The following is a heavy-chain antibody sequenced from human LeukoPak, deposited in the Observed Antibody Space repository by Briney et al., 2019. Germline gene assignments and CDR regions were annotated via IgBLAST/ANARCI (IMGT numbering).Heavy chain of an antibody. D-gene: IGHD4-23*01. Sequence: GGSLRLSCAASGFTLSTYWMHWVRQVPGKGLVWVSRINSDGSSTTHADYVKGRFTISRDNARNTLYLQMNSLRAEDTAVYYCARDKYGGNSNAFDIWGQGTLVTVSS. J-gene: IGHJ3*02. CDR1: GFTLSTYW. CDR2: INSDGSST. V-gene: IGHV3-74*01. CDR3: ARDKYGGNSNAFDI.